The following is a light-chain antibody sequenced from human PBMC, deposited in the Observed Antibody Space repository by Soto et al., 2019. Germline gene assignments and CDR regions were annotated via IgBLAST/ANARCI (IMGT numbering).Light chain of an antibody. CDR1: QTISSW. CDR3: PHYNSYSEA. J-gene: IGKJ1*01. Sequence: DVQMTQSPSTLSGSVGDRVTITCRASQTISSWLAWYQQKPGKAPKLLIYKASTLKSGVPSRFSGSGSGTEFTLTISSLQPDDFATYYCPHYNSYSEAFGQRAKVDVK. CDR2: KAS. V-gene: IGKV1-5*03.